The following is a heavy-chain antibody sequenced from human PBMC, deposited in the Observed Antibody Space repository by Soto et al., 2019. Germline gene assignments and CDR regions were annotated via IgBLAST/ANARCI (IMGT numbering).Heavy chain of an antibody. CDR2: ISYDGSNK. CDR3: ARDADTAMVNMYYYYGMDV. V-gene: IGHV3-30-3*01. D-gene: IGHD5-18*01. Sequence: QVQLVESGGGVVQPGRSLRLSCAASGFTFSSYAMHWVRQAPGKGLEWVAVISYDGSNKYYADSVKGRFTISRDNSKNTLYLQMNSLRADDTAVYYCARDADTAMVNMYYYYGMDVWGQGTTVTVSS. J-gene: IGHJ6*02. CDR1: GFTFSSYA.